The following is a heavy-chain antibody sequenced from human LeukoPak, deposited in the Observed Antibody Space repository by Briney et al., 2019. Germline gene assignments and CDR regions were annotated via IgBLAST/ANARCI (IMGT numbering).Heavy chain of an antibody. D-gene: IGHD3-22*01. J-gene: IGHJ3*02. CDR2: INPNSGGT. V-gene: IGHV1-2*02. Sequence: ASVKVSCKASGYTFTGYYMHWVRQAPGQGLEWMGWINPNSGGTNYAQKSQGRVTMTRDTSISTAYMELSRLRSDDTAVYYCARGSPHYYDSSGYYSNDAFDIWGQGTMVTVSS. CDR3: ARGSPHYYDSSGYYSNDAFDI. CDR1: GYTFTGYY.